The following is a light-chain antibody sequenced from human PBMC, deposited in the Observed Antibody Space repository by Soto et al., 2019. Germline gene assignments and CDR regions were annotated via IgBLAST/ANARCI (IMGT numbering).Light chain of an antibody. J-gene: IGLJ1*01. CDR2: DVS. Sequence: QSVLTQPASVSGSPGQSITISCTGTSSDVGGYNYVSWYQQHPGKAPKLMIYDVSNRPSGVSNRFSGSKSGNTAPLTISGLQAEDEADYYCSSYISSSPYVFGTGTKVTVL. CDR3: SSYISSSPYV. CDR1: SSDVGGYNY. V-gene: IGLV2-14*01.